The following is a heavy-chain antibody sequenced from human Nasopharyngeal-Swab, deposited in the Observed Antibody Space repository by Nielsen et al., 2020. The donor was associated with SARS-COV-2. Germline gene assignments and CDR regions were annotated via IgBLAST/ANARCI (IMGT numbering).Heavy chain of an antibody. Sequence: GSLRLSCAVYGGSFSSYSWSWIRQPPGKGLEWIGEVNHSGNTNYNPSLKSRVTVSVDTSKNQFSLKLNSVTAADTAVYYCARGPNCSGGSCYQFLAYYYYHGVDVWGQGTTVTVSS. CDR3: ARGPNCSGGSCYQFLAYYYYHGVDV. V-gene: IGHV4-34*01. CDR2: VNHSGNT. J-gene: IGHJ6*02. CDR1: GGSFSSYS. D-gene: IGHD2-15*01.